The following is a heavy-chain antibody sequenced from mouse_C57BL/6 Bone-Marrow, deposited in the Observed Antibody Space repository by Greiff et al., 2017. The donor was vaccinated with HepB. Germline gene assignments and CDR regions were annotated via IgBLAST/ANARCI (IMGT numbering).Heavy chain of an antibody. V-gene: IGHV5-4*01. CDR1: GFTFSSYA. J-gene: IGHJ3*01. D-gene: IGHD1-1*01. CDR3: ARDYGSSYLAWFAY. CDR2: ISDGGSYT. Sequence: EVKVVESGGGLVKPGGSLKLSCAASGFTFSSYAMSWVRQTPEKRLEWVATISDGGSYTNYPDNVKGRFTISRDNAKNNLYLQMSHLKSEDTAMYYCARDYGSSYLAWFAYWGQGTLVTVSA.